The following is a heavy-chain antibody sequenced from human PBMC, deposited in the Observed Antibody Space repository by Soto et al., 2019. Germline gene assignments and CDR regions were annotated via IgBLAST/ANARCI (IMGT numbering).Heavy chain of an antibody. D-gene: IGHD3-10*01. J-gene: IGHJ4*02. V-gene: IGHV3-30*18. CDR1: GFTFSSYG. Sequence: VQLVESGGGVVQPGRSLRLSCAASGFTFSSYGMHWVRQAPGKGLEWVAVISYDGSNKYYADSVKGRLTISRDNSKNPLYLPMNRLRAEDTAVYYCAKDLLLWCGEGGPDYWGQGTLVPVSS. CDR2: ISYDGSNK. CDR3: AKDLLLWCGEGGPDY.